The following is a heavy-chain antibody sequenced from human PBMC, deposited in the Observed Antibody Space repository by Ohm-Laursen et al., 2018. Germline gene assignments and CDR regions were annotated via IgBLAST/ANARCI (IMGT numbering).Heavy chain of an antibody. D-gene: IGHD2-15*01. CDR3: ARGLSAIVY. V-gene: IGHV4-34*01. CDR2: INHSGIP. CDR1: GGSLSGYF. Sequence: SETLSLTCAVYGGSLSGYFWSWIRQPPGKGLEWIGEINHSGIPKYNPSLKSRATISVDTSKNQFSLKLSSVTAADTAVYYCARGLSAIVYWGQGTLVTVSS. J-gene: IGHJ4*02.